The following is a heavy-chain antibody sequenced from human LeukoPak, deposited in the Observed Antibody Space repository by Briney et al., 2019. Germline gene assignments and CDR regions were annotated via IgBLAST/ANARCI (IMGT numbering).Heavy chain of an antibody. CDR3: ARECSDNSGYYLDY. CDR2: ISYDGTNT. CDR1: GFTFTNYA. V-gene: IGHV3-30*01. D-gene: IGHD3-22*01. J-gene: IGHJ4*02. Sequence: PGGSLRLSCAASGFTFTNYAVHWVRQAPGKGLEWVAVISYDGTNTYFADSVKGRFIISRDTSKDTLYLQMNSLRAEDTAVYYCARECSDNSGYYLDYWGQGTLVTVSS.